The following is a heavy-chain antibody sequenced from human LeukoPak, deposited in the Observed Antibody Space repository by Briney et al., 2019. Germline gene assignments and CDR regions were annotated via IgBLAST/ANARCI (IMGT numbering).Heavy chain of an antibody. CDR2: INPRTGGT. J-gene: IGHJ4*02. V-gene: IGHV1-2*02. CDR1: GYSFSDYY. Sequence: ASVKVSCKASGYSFSDYYMHWVRQARGQGLEWMGWINPRTGGTNYAQKFKDRVTMTRDTSIRIVYMELIRLKSDDTAVYYCVKDSVISGWAARFYFDYWGQGSLVTVSS. CDR3: VKDSVISGWAARFYFDY. D-gene: IGHD6-19*01.